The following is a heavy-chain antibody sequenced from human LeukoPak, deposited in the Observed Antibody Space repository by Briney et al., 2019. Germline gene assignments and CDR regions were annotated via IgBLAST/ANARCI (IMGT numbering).Heavy chain of an antibody. CDR1: GFTFSSYA. Sequence: PGGSLRLSCAASGFTFSSYAMSWVRQAPGKGLEWVSAISGSGGSTYYADSVKGRFTISRDNSRNTLYLQMNSLRAEDTAVYYCATVSYLKAAADRPSYYYYYYMDVWGKGTTVTVSS. D-gene: IGHD6-13*01. J-gene: IGHJ6*03. V-gene: IGHV3-23*01. CDR3: ATVSYLKAAADRPSYYYYYYMDV. CDR2: ISGSGGST.